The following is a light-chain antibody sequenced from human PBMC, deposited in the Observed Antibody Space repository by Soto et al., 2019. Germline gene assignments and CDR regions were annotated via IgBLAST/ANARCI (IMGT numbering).Light chain of an antibody. CDR3: QQYYSYWT. J-gene: IGKJ1*01. CDR1: QTISNW. CDR2: DAS. V-gene: IGKV1-5*01. Sequence: DIPMTQSPSNLSASVGERVTITCRASQTISNWLAWYQQKPGKAPKLLTYDASRLEGGVPSRFSGSGSGTEFTLTLSSLQPDDFATYYCQQYYSYWTFGQGTKVEIK.